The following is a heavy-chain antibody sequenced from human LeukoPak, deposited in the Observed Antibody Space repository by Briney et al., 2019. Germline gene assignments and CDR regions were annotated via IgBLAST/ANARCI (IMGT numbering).Heavy chain of an antibody. CDR1: GGSFSGYL. CDR2: INHSGST. V-gene: IGHV4-34*01. D-gene: IGHD4-23*01. J-gene: IGHJ6*03. CDR3: AATGVEGRYMDV. Sequence: PSETLSLTCAVYGGSFSGYLWSWIRQPPGKGLQWIGEINHSGSTNYNPSLKSRVTISVDRSKNQFSLKLSSVTAADRPVYYCAATGVEGRYMDVWGKGTTVTVSS.